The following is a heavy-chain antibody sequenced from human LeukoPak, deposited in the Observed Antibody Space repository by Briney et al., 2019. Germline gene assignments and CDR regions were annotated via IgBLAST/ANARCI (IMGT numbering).Heavy chain of an antibody. CDR1: GYTFTDHY. J-gene: IGHJ4*02. Sequence: ASVKVSCKSSGYTFTDHYMHWVRQAPGQGLEWMGWIDPSSGDTNYAQKFQGRVTMTRDTSISTAYMEVSRLRSDDTAVYYCAREGSGWYGNFDYWGQGTLVTVSS. D-gene: IGHD6-19*01. V-gene: IGHV1-2*02. CDR3: AREGSGWYGNFDY. CDR2: IDPSSGDT.